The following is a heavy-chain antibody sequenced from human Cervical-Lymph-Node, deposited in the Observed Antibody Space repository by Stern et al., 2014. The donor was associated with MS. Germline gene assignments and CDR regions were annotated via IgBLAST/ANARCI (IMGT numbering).Heavy chain of an antibody. CDR2: ISSSSSYI. J-gene: IGHJ3*02. CDR1: GFTFSSYS. D-gene: IGHD3-22*01. Sequence: EVQLVESGGGLVTPGGSLRLSCAASGFTFSSYSMNWVRQAPGKGLEWVSSISSSSSYIYYADSVKGRFTISRDNAKNSLYLQMNSLRAEDTAVYYCARDQGGKYYDSSGYYSDAFDIWGQGTMVTVSS. V-gene: IGHV3-21*01. CDR3: ARDQGGKYYDSSGYYSDAFDI.